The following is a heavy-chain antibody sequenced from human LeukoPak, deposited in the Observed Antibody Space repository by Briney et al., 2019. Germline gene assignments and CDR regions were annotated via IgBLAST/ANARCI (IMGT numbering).Heavy chain of an antibody. CDR2: IYYSGST. CDR1: GGSFSGYY. D-gene: IGHD2-2*01. CDR3: ARGQGECSSTSCYAEDY. V-gene: IGHV4-31*11. Sequence: SETLSLTCAVYGGSFSGYYWSWIRQHPGKGLEWIGYIYYSGSTYYNPSLKSRVTISVDTSKNQFSLKLSSVTAADTAVYYCARGQGECSSTSCYAEDYWGQGTLVTVSS. J-gene: IGHJ4*02.